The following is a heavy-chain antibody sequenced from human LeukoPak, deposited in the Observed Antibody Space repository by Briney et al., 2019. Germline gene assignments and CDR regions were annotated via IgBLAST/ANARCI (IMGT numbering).Heavy chain of an antibody. V-gene: IGHV4-34*01. D-gene: IGHD3-22*01. CDR3: ARASYYGSSGSYYFDY. CDR2: INHSGST. Sequence: SETLSLTCAVYGGSFSGYYRSWIRQPPGKGLEWIGEINHSGSTNYNPSLKSRVTISVDTSKNQFSLKLSSVTAADTAVYYCARASYYGSSGSYYFDYWGQGTLVTVSS. CDR1: GGSFSGYY. J-gene: IGHJ4*02.